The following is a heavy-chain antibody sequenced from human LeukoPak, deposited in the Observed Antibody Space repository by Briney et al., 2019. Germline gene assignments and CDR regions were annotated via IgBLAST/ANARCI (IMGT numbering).Heavy chain of an antibody. CDR3: ARGGSDTAMAHDY. J-gene: IGHJ4*02. V-gene: IGHV3-74*01. CDR2: INRDGSRT. CDR1: GFTLSSHA. Sequence: GGSLRLSCAASGFTLSSHAMHWVRQAPGKGLMWVSRINRDGSRTDYADSVKGRFTISRDDAKNTLYLQVNSLRAEDTAVYFCARGGSDTAMAHDYWGQGTLVTVSS. D-gene: IGHD5-18*01.